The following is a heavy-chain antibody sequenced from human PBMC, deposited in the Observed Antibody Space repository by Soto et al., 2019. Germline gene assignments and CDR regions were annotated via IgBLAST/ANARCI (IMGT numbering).Heavy chain of an antibody. Sequence: GESLNTSYKGSGYSFTNYWSGWVLQMPGKGLEWMGIIYPGDSDTSYGPSFQGKVTISADKSISTAYLQWSSLKASDTSMYYCARHLPSYSSSSGDWFDPWGQGTLVTVSS. CDR1: GYSFTNYW. J-gene: IGHJ5*02. V-gene: IGHV5-51*01. CDR2: IYPGDSDT. CDR3: ARHLPSYSSSSGDWFDP. D-gene: IGHD6-6*01.